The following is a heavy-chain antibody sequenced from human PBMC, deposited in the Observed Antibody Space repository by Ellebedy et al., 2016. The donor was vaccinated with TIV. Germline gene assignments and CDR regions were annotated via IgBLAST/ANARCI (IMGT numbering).Heavy chain of an antibody. V-gene: IGHV4-59*08. D-gene: IGHD1-26*01. CDR2: MSYSGST. J-gene: IGHJ4*02. CDR1: DGSISRYY. Sequence: MPSETLSLTCTVSDGSISRYYWSWIRQPPGKGLEWIGDMSYSGSTNYNPSLKSRVTISVDTSKNQFSLNLSSVTAADTAVYYCTSRASGRRDLGRVLYFDYWGQGTLVTVSS. CDR3: TSRASGRRDLGRVLYFDY.